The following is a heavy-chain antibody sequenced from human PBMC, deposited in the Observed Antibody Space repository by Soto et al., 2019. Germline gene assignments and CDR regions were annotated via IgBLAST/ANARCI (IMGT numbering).Heavy chain of an antibody. CDR1: GGSISSYC. V-gene: IGHV4-59*01. CDR2: IYYSGST. D-gene: IGHD2-2*01. CDR3: ARERYEGRIDY. J-gene: IGHJ4*02. Sequence: SDPLSLTCAFSGGSISSYCWRLIRPPPGKGLEWIAYIYYSGSTTYNPSLRSRVTMSVDTSKNQFSLNLSSVTAADTAVYYCARERYEGRIDYWGQGTLVTVSS.